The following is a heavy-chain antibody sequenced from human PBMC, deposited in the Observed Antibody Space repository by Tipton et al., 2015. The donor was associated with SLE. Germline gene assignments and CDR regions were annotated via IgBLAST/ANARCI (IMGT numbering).Heavy chain of an antibody. J-gene: IGHJ4*02. CDR1: GGSFSGYY. D-gene: IGHD2-15*01. Sequence: GSLRLSCAVYGGSFSGYYWSWIRQPPGKGLEWIGEINHSGSTNYNPSLKSRVTISVDTSKNQFSLKLSSVTAADTAVYYCARGLTQSPDFWGQGTLVTVSS. CDR2: INHSGST. V-gene: IGHV4-34*01. CDR3: ARGLTQSPDF.